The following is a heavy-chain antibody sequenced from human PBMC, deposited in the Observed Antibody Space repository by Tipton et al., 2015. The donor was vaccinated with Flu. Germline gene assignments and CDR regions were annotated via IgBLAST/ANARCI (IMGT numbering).Heavy chain of an antibody. D-gene: IGHD6-13*01. CDR3: AIEGYSSSLNL. CDR2: INHSGST. J-gene: IGHJ4*02. V-gene: IGHV4-38-2*01. CDR1: GDSIGSDYY. Sequence: TLSLTCSVSGDSIGSDYYWAWIRQPPGKGLEWIGEINHSGSTNYNPSLKSRVTISVDTSKNQFSLKLSSVTAADTAVYYCAIEGYSSSLNLWGQGTLVTVSS.